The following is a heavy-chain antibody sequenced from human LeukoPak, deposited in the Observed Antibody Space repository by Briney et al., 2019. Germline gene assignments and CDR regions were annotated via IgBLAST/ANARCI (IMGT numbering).Heavy chain of an antibody. J-gene: IGHJ4*02. CDR3: TRPNYPA. CDR2: IRSKANSYAT. D-gene: IGHD5-24*01. CDR1: GFTFSTYA. Sequence: GGTLRPSCAASGFTFSTYAMHWVRQASGKGLEWVGRIRSKANSYATAYAASVKGRFTISRDDSKNTAYLQMNSLKTEDTAVYYCTRPNYPAWGQGTLVTVSS. V-gene: IGHV3-73*01.